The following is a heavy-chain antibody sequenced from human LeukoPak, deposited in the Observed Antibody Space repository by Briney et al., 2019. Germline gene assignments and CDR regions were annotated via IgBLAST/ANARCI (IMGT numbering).Heavy chain of an antibody. J-gene: IGHJ4*02. CDR1: GFTFSSYS. Sequence: GGSLRLSCAASGFTFSSYSMHWVRQAPGKGLEWVSVLYAGGSTYYADSVKGRFTISRDNSKNTLYLQMNSLRAEDTAVYYCARAPHSGSYYFDYWGQGTLVTVSS. CDR3: ARAPHSGSYYFDY. CDR2: LYAGGST. D-gene: IGHD1-26*01. V-gene: IGHV3-53*01.